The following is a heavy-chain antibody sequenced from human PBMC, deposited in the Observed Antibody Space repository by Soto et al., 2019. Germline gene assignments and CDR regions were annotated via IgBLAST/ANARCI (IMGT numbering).Heavy chain of an antibody. V-gene: IGHV1-69*02. D-gene: IGHD4-17*01. J-gene: IGHJ5*02. CDR3: ASLVGHLDYGDYAWFDP. Sequence: GPPVKVSCKASGGTFSSYTISWVRQAPGQGLEWMGRIIPILGIANYAQKFQGRVTITADKSTSTAYMELSSLRSEDTAVYYCASLVGHLDYGDYAWFDPWGQGTLVTVSS. CDR2: IIPILGIA. CDR1: GGTFSSYT.